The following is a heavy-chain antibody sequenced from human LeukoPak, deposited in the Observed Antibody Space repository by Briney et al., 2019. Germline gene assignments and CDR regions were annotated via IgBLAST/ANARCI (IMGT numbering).Heavy chain of an antibody. CDR2: ISSSSSYI. CDR1: GFTFSSYS. CDR3: ARVGSGYAFDY. V-gene: IGHV3-21*01. J-gene: IGHJ4*02. Sequence: GGSLRLSCAASGFTFSSYSMNWVRQAPGKGLEWVSSISSSSSYIYYADSAKGRFTISRDNAKNSLYLQMNSLRAGDTAVYYCARVGSGYAFDYWGQGTLVTVSS. D-gene: IGHD5-12*01.